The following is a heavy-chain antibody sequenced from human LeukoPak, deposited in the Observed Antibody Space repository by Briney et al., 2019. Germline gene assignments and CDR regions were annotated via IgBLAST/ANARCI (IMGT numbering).Heavy chain of an antibody. CDR2: ITPIFGTA. J-gene: IGHJ4*02. V-gene: IGHV1-69*05. CDR1: GGSFTSYA. Sequence: ASVKVSLTASGGSFTSYAISWVRQAPAQGLGWMGGITPIFGTANYAQKFQGRVTITTDEATSTAYMELSSLRSEDTAVYYCAREARERETMFGGSSSWYDYWGQGTLVTVSS. D-gene: IGHD6-13*01. CDR3: AREARERETMFGGSSSWYDY.